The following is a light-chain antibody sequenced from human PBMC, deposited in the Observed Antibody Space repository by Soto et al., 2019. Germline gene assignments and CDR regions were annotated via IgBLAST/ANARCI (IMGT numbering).Light chain of an antibody. CDR1: SRDVGGYNY. J-gene: IGLJ2*01. CDR2: DVS. V-gene: IGLV2-14*01. Sequence: QSVLTQPASVSGSPGQSITISCTGTSRDVGGYNYVSWYQQHPGKAPKLMIYDVSTRPSGVSNRFSGSKSGNTASLTISGLQAEDEADYYCSSYTSSSTRGFCGGTTLTVL. CDR3: SSYTSSSTRG.